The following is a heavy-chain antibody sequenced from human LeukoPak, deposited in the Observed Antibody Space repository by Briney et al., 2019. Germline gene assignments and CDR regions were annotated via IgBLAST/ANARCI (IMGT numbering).Heavy chain of an antibody. V-gene: IGHV4-59*01. CDR1: GGSISSYY. CDR3: ARFGRAVAGRFDY. D-gene: IGHD6-19*01. CDR2: IYYSGST. Sequence: SETLSLTCTVSGGSISSYYWSWIRQPPGRGLEWTGYIYYSGSTNYNPSLKSRVTISVDTSKNQFSLKLSSVTAADTAVYYCARFGRAVAGRFDYWGQGTLVTLSS. J-gene: IGHJ4*02.